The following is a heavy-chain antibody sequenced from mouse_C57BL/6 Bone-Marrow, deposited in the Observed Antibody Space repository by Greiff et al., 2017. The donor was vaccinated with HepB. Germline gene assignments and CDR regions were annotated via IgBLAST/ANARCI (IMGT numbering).Heavy chain of an antibody. D-gene: IGHD2-12*01. CDR3: ARAYYKGYFDY. CDR1: GYTFTSYG. CDR2: IYPRSGNT. J-gene: IGHJ2*01. Sequence: VQLVESGAELARPGASVKLSCKASGYTFTSYGISWVKQRTGQGLEWIGEIYPRSGNTYYNEKFKGKATLTADKSFSTAYMELRSLTSEDSAVYFCARAYYKGYFDYWGQGTTLTVSS. V-gene: IGHV1-81*01.